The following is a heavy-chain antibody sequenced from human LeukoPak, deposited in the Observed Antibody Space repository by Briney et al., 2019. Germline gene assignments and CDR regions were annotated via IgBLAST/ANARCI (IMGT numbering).Heavy chain of an antibody. Sequence: ASVKVSCKASGYTFTSYGISWVRQAPGQGLEWMGWISACNGNTKYAQKVLGRVTMTTDTCTSTAYMELRSLRSDDTAVYYCARGGLVVVVAATPSTTPGLLHWLDPWGQGTLVSVSS. CDR2: ISACNGNT. D-gene: IGHD2-15*01. V-gene: IGHV1-18*01. CDR3: ARGGLVVVVAATPSTTPGLLHWLDP. CDR1: GYTFTSYG. J-gene: IGHJ5*02.